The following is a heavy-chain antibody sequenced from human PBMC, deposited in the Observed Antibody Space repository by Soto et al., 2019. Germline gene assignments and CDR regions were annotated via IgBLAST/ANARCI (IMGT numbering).Heavy chain of an antibody. V-gene: IGHV3-15*01. CDR1: GFTFSNAW. Sequence: EVQLVESGGGLVKPGGSLRLSCAASGFTFSNAWMSWVRQAPGKGLEWVGRIKSKTDGGTTDYAAPVKGRVTISRDDSKNTLYLQMNSLKTEDTAVYYCTTDSRDSRGYHIGGDYWGQGTLVTVSS. D-gene: IGHD3-22*01. CDR2: IKSKTDGGTT. J-gene: IGHJ4*02. CDR3: TTDSRDSRGYHIGGDY.